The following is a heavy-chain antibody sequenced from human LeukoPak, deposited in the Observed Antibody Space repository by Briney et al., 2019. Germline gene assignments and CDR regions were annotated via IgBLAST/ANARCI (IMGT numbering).Heavy chain of an antibody. Sequence: QTGGSLRLSCAASGFTFSSYAMSWVRQAPGKGLEWVSAISGSGGSTYYADSVKGRFTISRDNSKNTLYLQMNSLRAEDTAVYYCAKIAAADYYYYMDVWGQGTTVTVSS. CDR2: ISGSGGST. CDR1: GFTFSSYA. V-gene: IGHV3-23*01. J-gene: IGHJ6*03. CDR3: AKIAAADYYYYMDV. D-gene: IGHD6-13*01.